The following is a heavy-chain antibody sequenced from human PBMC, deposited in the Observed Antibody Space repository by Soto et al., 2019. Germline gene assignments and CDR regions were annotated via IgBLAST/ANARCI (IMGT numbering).Heavy chain of an antibody. Sequence: GEPLKISFKGSGYTLTSYWIAWVRQMPGKVLELMARIDPSDSQTNYNPSFQGHVTISVDMSSSTAFLQWDSLEASHTAMYYCPRLSMARYSHCGMNVWGQGTTVNDSS. V-gene: IGHV5-10-1*01. CDR2: IDPSDSQT. CDR3: PRLSMARYSHCGMNV. J-gene: IGHJ6*02. CDR1: GYTLTSYW.